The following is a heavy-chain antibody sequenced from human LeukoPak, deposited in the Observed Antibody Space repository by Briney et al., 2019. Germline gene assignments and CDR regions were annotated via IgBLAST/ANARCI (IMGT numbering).Heavy chain of an antibody. Sequence: GGSLRLSCAASGFTFSSYGMHWVRQAPGKGLEWVAVIWYDGSNKYYADSVKGRFTISRDNSKNTLYLHMNSLRAEDTAVYYCAREGSSGRTSDYWGQGTLVTVSS. CDR3: AREGSSGRTSDY. CDR1: GFTFSSYG. D-gene: IGHD3-22*01. V-gene: IGHV3-33*01. CDR2: IWYDGSNK. J-gene: IGHJ4*02.